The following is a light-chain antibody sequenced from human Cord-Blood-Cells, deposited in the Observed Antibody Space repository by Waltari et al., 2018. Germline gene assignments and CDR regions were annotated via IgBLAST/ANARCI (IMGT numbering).Light chain of an antibody. V-gene: IGLV3-21*04. CDR2: YDS. CDR1: NIGSKS. Sequence: SYVLPQQPSVSVAPGKTARITCGGNNIGSKSVHWYQQKPGQAPVLFIHYDSDRPAGLPERFSGANCGNTATLTISRVEAGDEADYYCQVWDSSSDHVVFGGGTKLTVL. CDR3: QVWDSSSDHVV. J-gene: IGLJ2*01.